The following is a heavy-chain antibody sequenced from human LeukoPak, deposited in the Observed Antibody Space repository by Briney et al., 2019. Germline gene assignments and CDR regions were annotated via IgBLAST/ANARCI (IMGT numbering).Heavy chain of an antibody. Sequence: SETLSLTCTVSGGSISSYYWSWIRQPAGKGLEWIGRIYTSGSTNYNPSLKSRVTISVDTSKNQFSLKLSSVTAADTAVYYCARVYYDSGFSDYFDYWGQGTLVTVSS. CDR1: GGSISSYY. J-gene: IGHJ4*02. CDR2: IYTSGST. V-gene: IGHV4-4*07. CDR3: ARVYYDSGFSDYFDY. D-gene: IGHD3-22*01.